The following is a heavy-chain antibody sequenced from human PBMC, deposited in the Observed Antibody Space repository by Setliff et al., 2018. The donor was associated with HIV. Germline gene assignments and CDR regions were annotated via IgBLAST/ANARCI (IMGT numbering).Heavy chain of an antibody. V-gene: IGHV3-66*01. CDR3: ARGQTLVTLQFDH. CDR1: GFRVTDTY. D-gene: IGHD2-21*02. J-gene: IGHJ4*02. CDR2: IYKAGKT. Sequence: PGGSLRLSCEASGFRVTDTYMAWVRQAPGKGLEWVTLIYKAGKTYYADFVKGRFTIARDDTKNTVSLQMTNLRAEDTAVYYCARGQTLVTLQFDHWGQGTLVTVSS.